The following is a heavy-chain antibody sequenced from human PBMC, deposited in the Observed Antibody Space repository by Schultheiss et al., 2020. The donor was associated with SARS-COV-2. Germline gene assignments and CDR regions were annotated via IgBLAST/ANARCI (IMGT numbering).Heavy chain of an antibody. V-gene: IGHV4-31*03. CDR1: GGSVSSGGYY. CDR2: IYYSGST. Sequence: SETLSLTCTVSGGSVSSGGYYWSWIRQHPGKGLEWIGYIYYSGSTYYNPSLQSRITISVDTSKNQFSLKLSSVTAADTAVYYCARERSSSSVDYWGQGTLVTVSS. J-gene: IGHJ4*02. CDR3: ARERSSSSVDY. D-gene: IGHD6-6*01.